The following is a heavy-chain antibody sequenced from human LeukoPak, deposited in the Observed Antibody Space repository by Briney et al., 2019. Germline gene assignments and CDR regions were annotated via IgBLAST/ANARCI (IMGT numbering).Heavy chain of an antibody. J-gene: IGHJ4*02. CDR2: IYYSGST. V-gene: IGHV4-59*01. CDR3: ARDRAGATALDY. Sequence: SETLSLTCTVSGGSISSYYWSWIRQPPGKGLEWIGYIYYSGSTNYNPSLKSRVTISVDMSKNQFSLKLSSVTAADTAVYYCARDRAGATALDYWGQGTLVTVSS. D-gene: IGHD1-26*01. CDR1: GGSISSYY.